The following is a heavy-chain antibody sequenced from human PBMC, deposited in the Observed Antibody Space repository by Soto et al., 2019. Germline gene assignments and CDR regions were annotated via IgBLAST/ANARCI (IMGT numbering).Heavy chain of an antibody. CDR3: ARVVDILTGYYNVYWFDP. Sequence: SETLSLTCTVSGGSISSYYWSWIRQPPGKGLEWIGYIYYSGSTNYNPSLKSRVTISVDTSKNQFSLKLSSVTAADTAVYYCARVVDILTGYYNVYWFDPWGQGTLVTVSS. CDR2: IYYSGST. V-gene: IGHV4-59*01. CDR1: GGSISSYY. J-gene: IGHJ5*02. D-gene: IGHD3-9*01.